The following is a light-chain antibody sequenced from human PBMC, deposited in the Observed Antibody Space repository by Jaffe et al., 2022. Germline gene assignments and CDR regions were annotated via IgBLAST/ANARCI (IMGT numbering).Light chain of an antibody. CDR1: QSVLYTSNNKNY. J-gene: IGKJ4*01. Sequence: DIVMTQSPDSLAVSLGERATINCKSSQSVLYTSNNKNYLAWYQQKPGHPPKLLISWASTRESGVPDRFSGSGSGTDFTLTISSLQAEDVAVYYCQQYYSTPGTFGGGTKVEIK. CDR2: WAS. V-gene: IGKV4-1*01. CDR3: QQYYSTPGT.